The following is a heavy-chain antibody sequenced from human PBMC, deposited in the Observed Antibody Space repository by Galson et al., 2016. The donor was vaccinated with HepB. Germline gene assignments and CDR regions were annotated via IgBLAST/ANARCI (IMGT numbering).Heavy chain of an antibody. CDR2: MNTNSGITGYAQSGIT. V-gene: IGHV1-8*01. D-gene: IGHD1-26*01. J-gene: IGHJ4*02. Sequence: SVKVSCKAAGYTFTSYDINWVRQATGQGIEWMGWMNTNSGITGYAQSGITGYAQKFQGRVTMTRDTSINTAYLELSSLRYEDTAVYYCARGPLAPYSRSLDHRGQGTLVTVSS. CDR3: ARGPLAPYSRSLDH. CDR1: GYTFTSYD.